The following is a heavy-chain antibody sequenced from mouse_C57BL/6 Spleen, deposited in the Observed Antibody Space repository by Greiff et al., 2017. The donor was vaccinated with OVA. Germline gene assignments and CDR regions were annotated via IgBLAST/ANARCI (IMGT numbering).Heavy chain of an antibody. V-gene: IGHV1-26*01. CDR3: ARRGGSIAMDY. Sequence: EVQLQQSGPELVKPGASVKISCKASGYTFTDYYMNWVKQSHGKSLEWIGDINPNNGGTSYNQKFKGKATLTVDKSSSTAYMELRSLTSEDSAVYYCARRGGSIAMDYWGQGTSVTVSS. CDR1: GYTFTDYY. CDR2: INPNNGGT. D-gene: IGHD1-1*01. J-gene: IGHJ4*01.